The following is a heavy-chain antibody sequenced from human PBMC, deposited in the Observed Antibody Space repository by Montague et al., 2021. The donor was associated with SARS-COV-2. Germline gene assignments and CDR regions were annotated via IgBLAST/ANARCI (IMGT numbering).Heavy chain of an antibody. CDR1: GDSVSSNIAT. CDR2: TYYRSKWYN. Sequence: RAISGDSVSSNIATWNWIRQSPSRGLEWLGRTYYRSKWYNDYAESVKSRITIDPGTSKHQFSLHLNSVTPEDTAVYYCARIPVGSKYYFDFWGQGTLVTVSS. D-gene: IGHD2-2*01. V-gene: IGHV6-1*01. CDR3: ARIPVGSKYYFDF. J-gene: IGHJ4*02.